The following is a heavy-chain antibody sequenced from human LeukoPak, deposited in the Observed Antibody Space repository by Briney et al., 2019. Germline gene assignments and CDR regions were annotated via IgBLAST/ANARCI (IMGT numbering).Heavy chain of an antibody. Sequence: GGSLRLSCSASGFTFSSSAMHWVRQAPGKGLEDVSGISTNGGSTYYADSVKGRFTISRDNSRNTLYLHMSGLRGEDTAVYYCAKDQGYSYGPTNPDYWGQGTLVTVSS. V-gene: IGHV3-64D*06. CDR3: AKDQGYSYGPTNPDY. CDR2: ISTNGGST. D-gene: IGHD5-18*01. J-gene: IGHJ4*02. CDR1: GFTFSSSA.